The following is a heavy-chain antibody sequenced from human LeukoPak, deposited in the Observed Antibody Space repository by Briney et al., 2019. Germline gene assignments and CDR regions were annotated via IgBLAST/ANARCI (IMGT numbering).Heavy chain of an antibody. CDR2: IYYGGNT. V-gene: IGHV4-39*01. CDR3: ASHTNANYRYYFDY. Sequence: PSETLSLTCTVSGGSISSSRYYWGWIRQPPGKGLEWLGSIYYGGNTWYSPSLKSRVTISVDTSKNQFSLKLSSVTAADTAVYYCASHTNANYRYYFDYWGQGTLVTVSS. J-gene: IGHJ4*02. D-gene: IGHD5-24*01. CDR1: GGSISSSRYY.